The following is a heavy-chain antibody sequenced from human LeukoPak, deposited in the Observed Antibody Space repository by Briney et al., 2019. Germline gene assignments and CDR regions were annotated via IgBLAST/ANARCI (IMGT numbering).Heavy chain of an antibody. D-gene: IGHD2-2*01. CDR1: GCTFSSSS. Sequence: GSLRLSCGASGCTFSSSSMSWVRQAPGKGLEWVSALTGSGGSTYYADSVKGRFTISRDNSKKTLFLQMNSLRAEDTAVYYCAKDLAPAAYWGQGTLVTVSS. J-gene: IGHJ4*02. V-gene: IGHV3-23*01. CDR3: AKDLAPAAY. CDR2: LTGSGGST.